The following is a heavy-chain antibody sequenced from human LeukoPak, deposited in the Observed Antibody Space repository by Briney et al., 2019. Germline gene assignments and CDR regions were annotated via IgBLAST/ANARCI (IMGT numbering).Heavy chain of an antibody. V-gene: IGHV4-34*01. CDR2: INHSGST. D-gene: IGHD2-2*01. CDR1: GGSFSGYY. J-gene: IGHJ3*02. CDR3: AREEGDCDTVMCYESFDI. Sequence: PSETLSLTCAVYGGSFSGYYWSWIRQPPGKGLEWIGEINHSGSTNYNPSLKSRVNISVDTSKNQFSLKLSSVTAADTAVYYCAREEGDCDTVMCYESFDIWGQGTMVAVSS.